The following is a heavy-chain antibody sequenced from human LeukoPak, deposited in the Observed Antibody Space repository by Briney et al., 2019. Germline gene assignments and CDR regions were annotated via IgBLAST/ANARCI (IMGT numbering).Heavy chain of an antibody. CDR2: ISAYNGNT. Sequence: ASVKVSCKASGGTFSSYAISWVRQAPGQGLEWMGWISAYNGNTNYTQKLQGRVTMTTDTSTSTAYMELRSLRSDDTAVYYCAKDSGSPNAAGGYWGQGTLVTVSS. J-gene: IGHJ4*02. CDR3: AKDSGSPNAAGGY. CDR1: GGTFSSYA. D-gene: IGHD1-26*01. V-gene: IGHV1-18*01.